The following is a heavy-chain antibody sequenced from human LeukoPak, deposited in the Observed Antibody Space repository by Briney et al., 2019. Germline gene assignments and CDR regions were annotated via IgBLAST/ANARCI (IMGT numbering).Heavy chain of an antibody. CDR1: GGSISSSSYY. CDR3: ARLDIVVVPAAMPEDY. Sequence: RPSETLSLTCTVSGGSISSSSYYWGWIRQPPGKGLEWIGSIYYSGSTYYNPSLKSRVTISVDTSKNQFSLKLSSVTAADTAVYYCARLDIVVVPAAMPEDYWGQGTLVTVSS. V-gene: IGHV4-39*01. J-gene: IGHJ4*02. CDR2: IYYSGST. D-gene: IGHD2-2*03.